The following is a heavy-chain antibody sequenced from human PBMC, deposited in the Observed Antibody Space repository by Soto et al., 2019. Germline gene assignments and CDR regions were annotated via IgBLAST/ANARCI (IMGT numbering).Heavy chain of an antibody. D-gene: IGHD5-12*01. CDR3: AKTGTYTNGYVRYYFDC. J-gene: IGHJ4*02. Sequence: GSLRLSCVASGFTFSNYAMSWVRQAPGKGLEWVSAITGSGAHTYYADSVKGRVTTSRDNSKNTLYVQMNSLRAEDAAVYYCAKTGTYTNGYVRYYFDCSDQGTLVTVSS. V-gene: IGHV3-23*01. CDR1: GFTFSNYA. CDR2: ITGSGAHT.